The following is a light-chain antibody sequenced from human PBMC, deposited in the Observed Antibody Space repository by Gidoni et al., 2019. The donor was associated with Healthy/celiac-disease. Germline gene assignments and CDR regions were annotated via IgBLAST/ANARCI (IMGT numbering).Light chain of an antibody. V-gene: IGLV3-25*03. CDR3: QSADSSGTYVV. CDR2: KDS. CDR1: ALPKQY. J-gene: IGLJ2*01. Sequence: SYELTQPPPVSVSLGQTARITCSGDALPKQYAYWYQQKPGQAPVLVIYKDSERPSGIPERFSGSSSGTTVTLTISGVQAEDEADYYCQSADSSGTYVVFGGGTKLTVL.